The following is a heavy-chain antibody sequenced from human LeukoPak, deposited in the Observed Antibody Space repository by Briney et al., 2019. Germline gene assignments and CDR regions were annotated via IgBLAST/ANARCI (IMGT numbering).Heavy chain of an antibody. J-gene: IGHJ6*02. Sequence: SETLSLTCTVSGGSISSSSYYWGWIRQPPGKGLEWIGSIYYSGSTYYNPSLKSRVTISVDTSKNQFSLKLSSVTAADTAVYYCAREHPLKAVAGPYYYYYGMDVWGQGTTVTVSS. D-gene: IGHD6-19*01. CDR1: GGSISSSSYY. CDR3: AREHPLKAVAGPYYYYYGMDV. CDR2: IYYSGST. V-gene: IGHV4-39*07.